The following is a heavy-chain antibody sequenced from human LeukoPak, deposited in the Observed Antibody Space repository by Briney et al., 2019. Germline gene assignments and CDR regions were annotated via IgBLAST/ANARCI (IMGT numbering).Heavy chain of an antibody. CDR3: AKDQATVTTPLVYFDY. D-gene: IGHD4-17*01. J-gene: IGHJ4*02. V-gene: IGHV3-23*01. Sequence: GGSLRLSCAASGFTFSSYAMSWVRQAPGKGLEWVSAISGSGGSTYYADSVKGRFTISRDNSKNTLYLQMNSLRAEDTAVYYCAKDQATVTTPLVYFDYWGQGTLVTVSS. CDR2: ISGSGGST. CDR1: GFTFSSYA.